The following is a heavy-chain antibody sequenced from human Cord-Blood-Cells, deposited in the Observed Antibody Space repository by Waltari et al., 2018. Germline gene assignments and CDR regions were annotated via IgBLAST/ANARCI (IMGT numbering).Heavy chain of an antibody. CDR2: ISPIFGTA. CDR1: GGTFSSYA. Sequence: QVQLVQSGAEVKKPGSSVKVSCKASGGTFSSYAISWVRQAPGQGLEWMGGISPIFGTANYAQKFQGRVTSTADESTSTAYMELSSRRSEDTAVYYCARPDDVWSGSFDYWGQGTLVTVSS. J-gene: IGHJ4*02. D-gene: IGHD3-3*01. CDR3: ARPDDVWSGSFDY. V-gene: IGHV1-69*01.